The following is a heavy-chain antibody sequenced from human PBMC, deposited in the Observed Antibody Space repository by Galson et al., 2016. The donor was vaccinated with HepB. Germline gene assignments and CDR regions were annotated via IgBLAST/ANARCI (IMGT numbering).Heavy chain of an antibody. Sequence: SVKVPCKASGGTLSRHAVSWVRQAPGQGLEWMGRIITIFRTTNYAQKFQGRVTITADKSTGTVYMELSSLRSDDTAVYYCARATHIVVVTLTSGDYGMDVWGQGTTVTVSS. CDR2: IITIFRTT. CDR1: GGTLSRHA. J-gene: IGHJ6*02. V-gene: IGHV1-69*06. D-gene: IGHD2-21*02. CDR3: ARATHIVVVTLTSGDYGMDV.